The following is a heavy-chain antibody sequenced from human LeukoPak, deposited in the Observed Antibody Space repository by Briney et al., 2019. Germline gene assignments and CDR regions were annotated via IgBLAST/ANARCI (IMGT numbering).Heavy chain of an antibody. V-gene: IGHV4-31*03. J-gene: IGHJ6*02. CDR3: ARDKGTIFGVVKNYGMDV. Sequence: PSQTLSLTCTVSGGSISSVGYYWSWIRQHPGKGLEWIGYIYYSRSTYYNPSLKSRVTISVDTSKNQFSLKLSSVTAADTAVYYCARDKGTIFGVVKNYGMDVWGQGTTVTVSS. D-gene: IGHD3-3*01. CDR2: IYYSRST. CDR1: GGSISSVGYY.